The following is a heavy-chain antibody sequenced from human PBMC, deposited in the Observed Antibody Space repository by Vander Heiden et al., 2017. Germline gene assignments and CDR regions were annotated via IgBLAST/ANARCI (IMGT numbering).Heavy chain of an antibody. V-gene: IGHV3-72*01. CDR3: SRGGVTFSGYVHGLDV. CDR1: GFTFSDHY. D-gene: IGHD3-16*01. CDR2: IRKQANSYST. J-gene: IGHJ6*02. Sequence: EVQLVESGGDLVQPGGSLRLSCAASGFTFSDHYMDWVRQAPGKGLEWVGRIRKQANSYSTEYAASVRGRFTISRDDSKNSLFLQMNSLKTEDTAVYYCSRGGVTFSGYVHGLDVWGQGTTVTVSS.